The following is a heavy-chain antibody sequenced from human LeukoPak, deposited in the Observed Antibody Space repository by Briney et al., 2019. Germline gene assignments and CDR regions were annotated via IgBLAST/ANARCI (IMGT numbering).Heavy chain of an antibody. CDR1: GGSISSSSYY. CDR2: IYYSGST. J-gene: IGHJ4*02. CDR3: ARQGSGGAYDFWSGYYRGTFDY. D-gene: IGHD3-3*01. V-gene: IGHV4-39*01. Sequence: SETLSLTCTVSGGSISSSSYYWGWIRQPPGKGLEWIGSIYYSGSTYYNPSLKSRVTISVDTSKNQFSLKLSSVTAADTAVYYCARQGSGGAYDFWSGYYRGTFDYWAREPWSPSPQ.